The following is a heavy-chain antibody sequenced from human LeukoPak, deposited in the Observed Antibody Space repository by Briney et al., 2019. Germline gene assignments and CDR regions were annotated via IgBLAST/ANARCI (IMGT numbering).Heavy chain of an antibody. CDR3: AKDVTSSWYSVFDI. CDR1: GFMFNNYA. D-gene: IGHD6-13*01. CDR2: ISGSGGST. J-gene: IGHJ3*02. Sequence: GGSLRLSCAASGFMFNNYAMTWVRQAPGMGLEWVSAISGSGGSTYYADSVKGRFTISRDNSKNTLYLQMNSLRAEDTAVYYCAKDVTSSWYSVFDIWGQGTMVTVSS. V-gene: IGHV3-23*01.